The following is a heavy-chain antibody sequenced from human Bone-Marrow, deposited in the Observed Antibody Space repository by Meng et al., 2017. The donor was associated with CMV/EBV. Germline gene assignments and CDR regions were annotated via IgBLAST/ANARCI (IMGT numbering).Heavy chain of an antibody. CDR3: ARVFYGSGWCFDY. Sequence: SETLSLTCTVSGGSISSSSYYWGWIRQPPGKGLEWIGSIYYSGSTYYNPSLKSRVTISVDTSKNQFSLKLSSVTAADTAVYYCARVFYGSGWCFDYWGQGTLVTVSS. CDR2: IYYSGST. CDR1: GGSISSSSYY. J-gene: IGHJ4*02. V-gene: IGHV4-39*07. D-gene: IGHD6-19*01.